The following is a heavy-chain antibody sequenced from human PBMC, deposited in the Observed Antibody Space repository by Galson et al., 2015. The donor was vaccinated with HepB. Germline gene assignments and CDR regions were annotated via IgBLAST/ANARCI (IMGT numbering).Heavy chain of an antibody. CDR3: ARDARTATSHLDY. V-gene: IGHV3-23*01. CDR1: GFTFSNYA. CDR2: ISSIGGNT. D-gene: IGHD1-26*01. J-gene: IGHJ4*02. Sequence: SLRLSCAASGFTFSNYAMTWVRQAPGKGLECVSVISSIGGNTYYPDFVKGRFTVSRDNSKNTLYLQMNSLRAEDTAVYYCARDARTATSHLDYWGQGTLVSVSS.